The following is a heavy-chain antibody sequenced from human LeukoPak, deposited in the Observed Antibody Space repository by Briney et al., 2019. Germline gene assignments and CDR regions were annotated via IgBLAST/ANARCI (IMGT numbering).Heavy chain of an antibody. CDR3: ARQLYGSDY. CDR1: GVSFSTYY. J-gene: IGHJ4*02. D-gene: IGHD4-17*01. Sequence: PSETLSLTCDVSGVSFSTYYWSWIRQSPEKGLEWIGEVNRSGYTNYNPSLKGRVTISVDTSKNQFSLKLSSVTAADTAVYYCARQLYGSDYWGQGTLVTVSS. V-gene: IGHV4-34*01. CDR2: VNRSGYT.